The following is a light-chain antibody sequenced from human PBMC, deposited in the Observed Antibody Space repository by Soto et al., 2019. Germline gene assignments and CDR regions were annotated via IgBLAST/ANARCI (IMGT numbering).Light chain of an antibody. CDR2: GTS. Sequence: EIVLTQSPGTLSLSPGERATLSCRASQSVSSSYLAWYQQKPGQAPRLLISGTSSRATGIPDRFSGGGSGTDFTLTISRLEPEDFAVYFCQQYASSLLTFGGGTKVEIK. V-gene: IGKV3-20*01. CDR3: QQYASSLLT. CDR1: QSVSSSY. J-gene: IGKJ4*01.